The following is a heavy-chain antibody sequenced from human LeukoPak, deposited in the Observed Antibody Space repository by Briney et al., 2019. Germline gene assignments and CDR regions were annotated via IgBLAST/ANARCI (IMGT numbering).Heavy chain of an antibody. CDR3: GTLLSNGPFDY. CDR1: GYTFTGYY. J-gene: IGHJ4*02. CDR2: IYPNSGAT. V-gene: IGHV1-2*02. Sequence: ASVKVSCKASGYTFTGYYMHWVRQAPGQGLEWMGYIYPNSGATKYAQKFQGGVTMTRDTSISTAYMELSGLRSDDPAVYYCGTLLSNGPFDYWGQGSLVSVSS.